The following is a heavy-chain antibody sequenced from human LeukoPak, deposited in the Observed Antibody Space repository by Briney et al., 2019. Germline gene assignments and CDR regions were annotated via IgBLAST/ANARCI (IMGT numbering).Heavy chain of an antibody. V-gene: IGHV3-23*01. CDR2: VSDNGRDT. Sequence: GGSLRLSCSASGSTFSSYGMSWVRQAPGKGLEWVSAVSDNGRDTYYADSVKGRFTISKDNSKNTLFLQMNSLRAEDTAVYYCAKRVPYSSSSVYFGSWGQGTLVTVSS. D-gene: IGHD6-6*01. CDR3: AKRVPYSSSSVYFGS. CDR1: GSTFSSYG. J-gene: IGHJ4*02.